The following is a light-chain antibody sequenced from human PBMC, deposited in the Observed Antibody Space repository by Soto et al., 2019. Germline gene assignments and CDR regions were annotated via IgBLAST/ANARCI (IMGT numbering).Light chain of an antibody. CDR2: GNI. V-gene: IGLV1-40*01. Sequence: QSVLTQPPSVSGAPGQTVTISCTGSSSNIGAGYDVHWYQQLPGTAPKLLIYGNINRPSGVPDRFSGSKSGTSASLAITGLQAEDEADYYCQSYDSSLSGSYVFGTGTKLTVL. J-gene: IGLJ1*01. CDR3: QSYDSSLSGSYV. CDR1: SSNIGAGYD.